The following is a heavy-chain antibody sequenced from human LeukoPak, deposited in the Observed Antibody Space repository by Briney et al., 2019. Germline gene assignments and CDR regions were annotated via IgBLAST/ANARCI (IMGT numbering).Heavy chain of an antibody. Sequence: PSETLSLTCAAYGGSFSGYYWSWIRQPPGKGLEWIGEINHSGSTNYNPSLKSRVTISVDTSKNQFSLKLSSVTAADTAVYYCARALNMPGYSSSWYSYYYYMDVWGKGTTVTVSS. CDR3: ARALNMPGYSSSWYSYYYYMDV. D-gene: IGHD6-13*01. V-gene: IGHV4-34*01. CDR1: GGSFSGYY. CDR2: INHSGST. J-gene: IGHJ6*03.